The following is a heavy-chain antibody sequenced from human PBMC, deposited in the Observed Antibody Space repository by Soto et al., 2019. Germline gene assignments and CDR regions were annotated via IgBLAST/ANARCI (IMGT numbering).Heavy chain of an antibody. Sequence: SGPTLVNPTQTLTLTCTFSGFSLSTSGMCVSWIRQPPGKALEWLALIDWDDDKYYSTSLKTRLTISKDTSKNQVVLTMTNMDPVDTATYYCARIPKRIAVAGTLLYYYYYGMDVWGQGTTVTVSS. J-gene: IGHJ6*02. V-gene: IGHV2-70*01. D-gene: IGHD6-19*01. CDR2: IDWDDDK. CDR3: ARIPKRIAVAGTLLYYYYYGMDV. CDR1: GFSLSTSGMC.